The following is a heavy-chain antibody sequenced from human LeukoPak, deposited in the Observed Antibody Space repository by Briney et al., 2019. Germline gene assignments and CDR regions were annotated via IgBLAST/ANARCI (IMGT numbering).Heavy chain of an antibody. Sequence: PGGSLRLSCEASGFTFSSYIKTWVRQAPGKGLEWVAVISYDGSNKFLADSVKGRFTISRDNSKNTVYLQMNSLRPEDTAVYYCAEPASKVTQDYWGQGTLVTVSS. CDR3: AEPASKVTQDY. CDR1: GFTFSSYI. CDR2: ISYDGSNK. V-gene: IGHV3-30*03. D-gene: IGHD1-14*01. J-gene: IGHJ4*02.